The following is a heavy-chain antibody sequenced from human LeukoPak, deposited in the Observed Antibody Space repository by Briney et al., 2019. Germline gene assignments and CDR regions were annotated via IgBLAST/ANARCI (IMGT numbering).Heavy chain of an antibody. V-gene: IGHV3-48*01. CDR1: GFTFSSYN. CDR3: ARDENTRFLEEDDGNYYYFYYMDV. CDR2: IDSTGSTM. J-gene: IGHJ6*03. Sequence: HPGGSLRLSCAASGFTFSSYNMNWVRQAPGKGLEWVSYIDSTGSTMYYADSVKGRFTISRDNAKNSLYLQMNSLRAEDTAVYYCARDENTRFLEEDDGNYYYFYYMDVWGKGTTVTVSS. D-gene: IGHD3-3*01.